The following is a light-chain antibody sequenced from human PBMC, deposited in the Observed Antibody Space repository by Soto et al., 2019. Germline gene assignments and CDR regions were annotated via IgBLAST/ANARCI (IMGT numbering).Light chain of an antibody. CDR2: LEGSGSY. CDR3: ETWDSNTRV. J-gene: IGLJ3*02. Sequence: QAVVTQSSSASASLGSSVKLTCTLSSGHSSYIIAWHQQQPGKAPRYLMKLEGSGSYNKGSGVPDRFSGSSSGADRYLTISNLQFEDVADYYCETWDSNTRVFGGGTKVTVL. V-gene: IGLV4-60*02. CDR1: SGHSSYI.